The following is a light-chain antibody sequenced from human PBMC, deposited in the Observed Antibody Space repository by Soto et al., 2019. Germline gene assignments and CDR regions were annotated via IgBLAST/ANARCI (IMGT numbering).Light chain of an antibody. Sequence: EVVLTQSPGTLSLSPGERATLSCRASQSFRGLLAWYQQKPGQAPRLLIYDAYNRATGIPPRFSGGVSGTDFTLTISSLEPEDSAVYYCQQRHMLRIPFGQGTRLEIK. J-gene: IGKJ5*01. CDR1: QSFRGL. V-gene: IGKV3-11*01. CDR2: DAY. CDR3: QQRHMLRIP.